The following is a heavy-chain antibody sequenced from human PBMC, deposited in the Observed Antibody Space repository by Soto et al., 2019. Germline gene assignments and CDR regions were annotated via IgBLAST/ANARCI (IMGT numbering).Heavy chain of an antibody. CDR3: VRGQRGGFDL. J-gene: IGHJ3*01. CDR1: GFTFSSYS. D-gene: IGHD2-15*01. Sequence: GGSLRLSCAASGFTFSSYSMNWVRQAPGKGLEWVSSISSSSSYIYYADSVKGRFIISRDNAKNTLYLQMNGLRVEDTAVYFCVRGQRGGFDLWGQGTMVTVSS. V-gene: IGHV3-21*01. CDR2: ISSSSSYI.